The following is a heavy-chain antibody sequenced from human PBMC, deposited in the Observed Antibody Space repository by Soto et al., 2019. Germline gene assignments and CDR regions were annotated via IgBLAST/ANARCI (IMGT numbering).Heavy chain of an antibody. V-gene: IGHV3-30*04. Sequence: GGSLRLSCAASGSTFSSYAMHWVRQAPGKGLEWVAVISYDGSNKYYADSVKGRFTISRDNSKNTLYLQMNSLRAEDTAVYYCARVGTKWSMDDAFDIWGQGTMVTVSS. CDR2: ISYDGSNK. J-gene: IGHJ3*02. CDR1: GSTFSSYA. D-gene: IGHD2-8*02. CDR3: ARVGTKWSMDDAFDI.